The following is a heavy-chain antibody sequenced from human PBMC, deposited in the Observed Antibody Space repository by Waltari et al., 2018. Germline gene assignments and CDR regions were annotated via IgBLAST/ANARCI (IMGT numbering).Heavy chain of an antibody. D-gene: IGHD5-12*01. CDR1: GFTLSSYW. V-gene: IGHV3-7*01. CDR3: ARDLGYSSDY. Sequence: EVQLVESGGGLVQPGGSLRLSCAASGFTLSSYWLSWVRQAPGKGLEWVANIKQDGSEKYYVDSVKGRFTISRDNAKNSLYLQMNSLRAEDTAVYYCARDLGYSSDYWGQGTLVTVSS. CDR2: IKQDGSEK. J-gene: IGHJ4*02.